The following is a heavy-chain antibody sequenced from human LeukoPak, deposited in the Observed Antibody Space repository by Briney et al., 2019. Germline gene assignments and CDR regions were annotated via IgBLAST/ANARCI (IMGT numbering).Heavy chain of an antibody. CDR3: AKEYSGSYSKGRAFDI. D-gene: IGHD1-26*01. V-gene: IGHV3-9*01. CDR1: GFTFDDYA. CDR2: ISWNSGSI. J-gene: IGHJ3*02. Sequence: GGSLRLPCAASGFTFDDYAMHWVRQAPGKGLEWVSGISWNSGSIGYADSVKGRFTISRDNAKNSLYLQMNSLRAEDTALYYCAKEYSGSYSKGRAFDIWGQGTMVTVSS.